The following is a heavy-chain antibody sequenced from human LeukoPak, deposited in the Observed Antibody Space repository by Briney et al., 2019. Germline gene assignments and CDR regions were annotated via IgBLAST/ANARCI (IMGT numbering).Heavy chain of an antibody. Sequence: GGSLRLSCAASGFTFSSYSMNWIRQAPGKGLEWVSSISSSTSYIYYADSVKGRFTISKDNAKNSLYLQMNSLRAEDTAVYYCARAGGSTVSYSDYWGQGTLVTVSS. D-gene: IGHD4-17*01. CDR3: ARAGGSTVSYSDY. J-gene: IGHJ4*02. V-gene: IGHV3-21*01. CDR1: GFTFSSYS. CDR2: ISSSTSYI.